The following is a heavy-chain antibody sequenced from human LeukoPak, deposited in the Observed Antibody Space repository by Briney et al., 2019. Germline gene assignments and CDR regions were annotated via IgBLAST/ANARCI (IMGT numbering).Heavy chain of an antibody. Sequence: ASVKVSCKASGGTFSSYAISWVRQAPGQGLEWLGSIIPILGKANYAQKFQGRVTINADKSTSTAYMELSSLRSEDTAVYYCARRSPADSRSRFDYWGQGTLVTVSS. V-gene: IGHV1-69*04. D-gene: IGHD6-13*01. CDR1: GGTFSSYA. J-gene: IGHJ4*02. CDR3: ARRSPADSRSRFDY. CDR2: IIPILGKA.